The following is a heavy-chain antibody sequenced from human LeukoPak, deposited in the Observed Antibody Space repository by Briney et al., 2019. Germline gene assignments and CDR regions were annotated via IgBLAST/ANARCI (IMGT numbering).Heavy chain of an antibody. CDR1: GFTFSSYA. D-gene: IGHD3-22*01. CDR3: AKDLNYYDSSGYYYDY. CDR2: ISGSGGST. V-gene: IGHV3-23*01. Sequence: PGGSLRLSCAASGFTFSSYAMSWVRQAPGKGLGWVSAISGSGGSTYYADSVKGRFTISRDNSKNTLYLQMNSLRAEDTAVYYCAKDLNYYDSSGYYYDYWGQGTLVTVSS. J-gene: IGHJ4*02.